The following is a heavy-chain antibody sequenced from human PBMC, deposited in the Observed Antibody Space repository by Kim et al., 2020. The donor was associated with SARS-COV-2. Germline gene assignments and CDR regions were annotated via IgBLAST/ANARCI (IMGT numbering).Heavy chain of an antibody. CDR1: SDSISAYY. Sequence: SETLSLTCTVSSDSISAYYWSWIRQFPGKGLEWIGYIFYSGNTNYSPSLKSRVTISWDTSRNQFSLDLTSVTEADTAVYYCARSEGRASWHQFDYWGQGILVTVFS. J-gene: IGHJ4*02. CDR3: ARSEGRASWHQFDY. V-gene: IGHV4-59*01. CDR2: IFYSGNT.